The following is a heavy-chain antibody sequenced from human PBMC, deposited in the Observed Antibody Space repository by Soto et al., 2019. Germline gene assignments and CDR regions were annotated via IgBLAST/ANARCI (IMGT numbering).Heavy chain of an antibody. CDR2: IWYEGTNK. V-gene: IGHV3-33*01. J-gene: IGHJ4*02. D-gene: IGHD1-26*01. CDR3: ARLVGATTSGFDY. CDR1: DFAFSNYG. Sequence: GGSLRLSCVASDFAFSNYGMHWVRQAPGKGLEWVALIWYEGTNKYYGDSVKGRFTVSRDNSKKTLYLQWSSLRASDTAMYYCARLVGATTSGFDYWGQGTLVTVSS.